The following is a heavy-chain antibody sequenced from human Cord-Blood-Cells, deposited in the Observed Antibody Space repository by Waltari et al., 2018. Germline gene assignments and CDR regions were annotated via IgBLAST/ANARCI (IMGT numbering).Heavy chain of an antibody. CDR1: GYTFTSYD. D-gene: IGHD3-10*01. V-gene: IGHV1-8*01. Sequence: QVQLVQSGAEVKKPGASVKVSCKASGYTFTSYDINWVRQATGQGLEWMGWMNPNSGNTGYAQKFQGRVTMTRNTSISTAYMELSSLRSEDTAVYYCARSLSSGSGSYYETDYWGQGTLVTVSS. CDR2: MNPNSGNT. J-gene: IGHJ4*02. CDR3: ARSLSSGSGSYYETDY.